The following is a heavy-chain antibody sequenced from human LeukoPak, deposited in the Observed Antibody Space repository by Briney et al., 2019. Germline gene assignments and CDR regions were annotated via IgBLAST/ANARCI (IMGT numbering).Heavy chain of an antibody. J-gene: IGHJ4*02. Sequence: SETLSLTCTVSGGSISSYYWSWIRQTPGKGLEWIGYIYHSGSTYYNPSLKSRVTISVDRSKNQFSLKLSSVTAADTAAYYCARVFHGSGSYYNEDWGQGTLVTVSS. CDR3: ARVFHGSGSYYNED. D-gene: IGHD3-10*01. CDR2: IYHSGST. V-gene: IGHV4-59*12. CDR1: GGSISSYY.